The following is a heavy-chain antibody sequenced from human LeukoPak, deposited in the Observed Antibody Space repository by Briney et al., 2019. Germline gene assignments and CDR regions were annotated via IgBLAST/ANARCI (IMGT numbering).Heavy chain of an antibody. CDR3: ARRAGAYSHPYDY. Sequence: GGSLRLSCTVSGFTVSSDSMSWVRQAPGKGLEWVSFIYSGGSTHYSDSVKGRFTISRDNSKNTLYLQMNSLRAEDAAVYYCARRAGAYSHPYDYWGQGTLVTVSS. V-gene: IGHV3-53*01. J-gene: IGHJ4*02. D-gene: IGHD4/OR15-4a*01. CDR1: GFTVSSDS. CDR2: IYSGGST.